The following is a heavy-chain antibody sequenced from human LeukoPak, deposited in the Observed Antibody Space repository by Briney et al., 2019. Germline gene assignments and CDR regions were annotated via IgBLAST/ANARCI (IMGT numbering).Heavy chain of an antibody. CDR2: IIPIFGTA. V-gene: IGHV1-69*13. Sequence: SVKVSRNASGGTFSSYAISWVRQAPGQGLEWMGGIIPIFGTANYAQKFQGRVTITADESTSTAYMELSSLRSEDTAVYYCARDSSSYYYYYMDVWGKGTTVTVSS. D-gene: IGHD6-6*01. J-gene: IGHJ6*03. CDR1: GGTFSSYA. CDR3: ARDSSSYYYYYMDV.